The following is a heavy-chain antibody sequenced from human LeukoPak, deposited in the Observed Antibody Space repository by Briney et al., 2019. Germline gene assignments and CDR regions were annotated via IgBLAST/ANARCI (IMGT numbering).Heavy chain of an antibody. CDR2: IIPIFGTA. J-gene: IGHJ4*02. D-gene: IGHD5-24*01. V-gene: IGHV1-69*05. Sequence: GASVKVSCKASGGTFSSYAISWVRQAPGQGLEWMGGIIPIFGTANYAQKFQGRVTITRDTSASTAYMELSSLTSEDTAVYYCARGRWSATTATYYLDFWGQGTLVTVSS. CDR1: GGTFSSYA. CDR3: ARGRWSATTATYYLDF.